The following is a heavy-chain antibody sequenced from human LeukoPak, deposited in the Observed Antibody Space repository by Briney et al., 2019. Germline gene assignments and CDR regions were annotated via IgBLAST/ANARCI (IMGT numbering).Heavy chain of an antibody. D-gene: IGHD6-13*01. J-gene: IGHJ4*02. CDR3: ARWGGSSWPPFDY. V-gene: IGHV3-7*01. CDR1: GFTFNSYW. CDR2: IKQDGSEK. Sequence: GGSLRPSCGASGFTFNSYWMSWVRQAPGKGLEWVANIKQDGSEKYYVDSVKGRFTISRDNAKNSLYLQMNSLRAEDTAVYYCARWGGSSWPPFDYWGQGTLVTVSS.